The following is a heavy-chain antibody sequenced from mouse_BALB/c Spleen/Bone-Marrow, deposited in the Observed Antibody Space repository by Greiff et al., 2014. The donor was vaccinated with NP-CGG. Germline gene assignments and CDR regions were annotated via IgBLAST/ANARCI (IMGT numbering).Heavy chain of an antibody. CDR1: GYTFTSFY. V-gene: IGHV1S81*02. J-gene: IGHJ2*01. CDR3: TRGPYGSNQYYFDY. Sequence: VQLQQSGAELVKPGASVKLSCKASGYTFTSFYMYWVKQRPGQGLEWIGGINPSNGGTNFNEKFKSKATLTLDKSSSTAYMQLRSLTWEDAAVNYYTRGPYGSNQYYFDYWGQGTTLTVSS. D-gene: IGHD1-1*01. CDR2: INPSNGGT.